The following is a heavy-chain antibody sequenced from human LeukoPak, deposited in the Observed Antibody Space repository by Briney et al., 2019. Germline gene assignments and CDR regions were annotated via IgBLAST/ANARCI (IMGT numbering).Heavy chain of an antibody. CDR2: IYNSGST. J-gene: IGHJ5*02. Sequence: SGTLSLTCTVSGGPISGYYWSWIRQPPGKGLEWIGYIYNSGSTNYNPSLKSRVTISLDTSKTQFSLKLSSVTAADTAVYYCARGVTWFDPWGQRTLVTVSS. CDR1: GGPISGYY. CDR3: ARGVTWFDP. V-gene: IGHV4-59*01.